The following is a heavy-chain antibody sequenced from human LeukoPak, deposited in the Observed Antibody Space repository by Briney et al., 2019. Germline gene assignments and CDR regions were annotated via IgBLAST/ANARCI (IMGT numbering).Heavy chain of an antibody. J-gene: IGHJ4*02. CDR1: GFTFSSYG. D-gene: IGHD3-22*01. CDR2: IWYDGSNK. V-gene: IGHV3-33*06. Sequence: GGSLRLSCAASGFTFSSYGMHWVRQAPGKGLEWVAVIWYDGSNKYYADSVKGRFTISRDNSKNTLYLQMNSLRAEDTAVYYCAKAKVPVVVISFLHYWGQGTLVAVSS. CDR3: AKAKVPVVVISFLHY.